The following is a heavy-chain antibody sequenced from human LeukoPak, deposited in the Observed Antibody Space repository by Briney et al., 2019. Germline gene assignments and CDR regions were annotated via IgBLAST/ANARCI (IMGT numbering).Heavy chain of an antibody. CDR1: GYTFTSYY. V-gene: IGHV1-46*01. J-gene: IGHJ6*04. Sequence: ASVKVSCKASGYTFTSYYMHWVRQAPGQGLEWMGIINPSGGSTSYAQKFQGRVTMTRDTSTSTVYMGLSSLRSEDTAVYYCARDTVGYCSSASCPYGMDVWGKGTTVTVSS. D-gene: IGHD2-2*01. CDR2: INPSGGST. CDR3: ARDTVGYCSSASCPYGMDV.